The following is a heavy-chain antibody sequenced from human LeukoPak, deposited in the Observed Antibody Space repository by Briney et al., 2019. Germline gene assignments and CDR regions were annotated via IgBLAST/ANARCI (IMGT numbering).Heavy chain of an antibody. CDR1: GYTFSNYY. D-gene: IGHD3-22*01. CDR3: ARDHFDSSGYHYLLGYFEH. V-gene: IGHV1-46*01. J-gene: IGHJ1*01. Sequence: GASVQVSRKASGYTFSNYYVHWVRQAPGQGLEWMGIIKPIGGGTSYALKFQGRVTLTRDTSTSTAYMELSSLRSEDTAVYYCARDHFDSSGYHYLLGYFEHWGQGTLVTVSS. CDR2: IKPIGGGT.